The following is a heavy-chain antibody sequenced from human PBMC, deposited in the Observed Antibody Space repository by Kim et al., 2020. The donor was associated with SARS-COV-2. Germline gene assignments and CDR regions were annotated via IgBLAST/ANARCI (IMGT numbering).Heavy chain of an antibody. V-gene: IGHV3-33*01. Sequence: YYADSVKGRFTISRDNSKNTLYLQMNSLRAEDTAVYYCARAQGARGAFDIWGQGTMVTVSS. CDR3: ARAQGARGAFDI. J-gene: IGHJ3*02.